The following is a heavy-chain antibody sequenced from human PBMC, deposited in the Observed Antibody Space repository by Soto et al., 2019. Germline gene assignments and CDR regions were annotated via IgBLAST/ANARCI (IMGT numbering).Heavy chain of an antibody. Sequence: SETLSLTCTVSGGSVSSGNYYWSWIRQPPGKGLEWIGYFYYTGSTNYNPSLKSRVTISIDASKNLFSLRLSSVTAADTAVYYCARSMHYSDGSNYSPFDYWGQGTLVTVSS. J-gene: IGHJ4*02. CDR2: FYYTGST. D-gene: IGHD3-22*01. V-gene: IGHV4-61*01. CDR3: ARSMHYSDGSNYSPFDY. CDR1: GGSVSSGNYY.